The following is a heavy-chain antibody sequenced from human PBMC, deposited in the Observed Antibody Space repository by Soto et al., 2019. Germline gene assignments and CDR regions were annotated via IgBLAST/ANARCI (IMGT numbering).Heavy chain of an antibody. D-gene: IGHD3-22*01. Sequence: QVQLVQSGAEVKKPGSSVKVSCKASGGTFSSYTISWVRQAPGQGLEWMGRIIPILGIANYAQKFQGRVTITADKSTSTAYMELSSLRSEDTAVYYCAHGDSSGYYPEDAFDIWGQGTMVTVSS. CDR2: IIPILGIA. CDR3: AHGDSSGYYPEDAFDI. J-gene: IGHJ3*02. V-gene: IGHV1-69*02. CDR1: GGTFSSYT.